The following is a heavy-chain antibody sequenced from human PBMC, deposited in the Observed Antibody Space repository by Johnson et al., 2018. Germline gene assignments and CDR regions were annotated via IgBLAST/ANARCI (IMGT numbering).Heavy chain of an antibody. D-gene: IGHD3-22*01. J-gene: IGHJ6*02. CDR3: TRHLIVVSGTEVESYYGLDV. CDR2: IRSTTNNYAT. Sequence: VQLQESGGGLVQPGGSLKLSCAASGFTFNGFAIHWVRQASGKGLEWVGRIRSTTNNYATAYAASVEGRFSISREDSSNTAFLMMNSLKTEDTACYYCTRHLIVVSGTEVESYYGLDVWGQGTTVTVSS. V-gene: IGHV3-73*02. CDR1: GFTFNGFA.